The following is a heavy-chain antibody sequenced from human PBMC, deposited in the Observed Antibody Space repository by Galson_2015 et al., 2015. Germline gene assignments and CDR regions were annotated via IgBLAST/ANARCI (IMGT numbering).Heavy chain of an antibody. D-gene: IGHD2-2*02. Sequence: SLRLSCAASGFTFSVYYMSWIRQAPGKGLEWVSYISSSGSTIYYADSVKGRFTISRDNAKNSLYLQMNSLRAEDTAVYYCARGRERVPAAIGVDYWGQGTLVTVSS. CDR3: ARGRERVPAAIGVDY. CDR1: GFTFSVYY. V-gene: IGHV3-11*01. CDR2: ISSSGSTI. J-gene: IGHJ4*02.